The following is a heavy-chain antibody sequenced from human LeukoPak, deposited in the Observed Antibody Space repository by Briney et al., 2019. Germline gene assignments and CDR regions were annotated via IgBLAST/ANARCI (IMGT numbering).Heavy chain of an antibody. CDR3: ARAWGYRGAFDI. CDR2: IYTSGST. CDR1: GGSFSGYY. V-gene: IGHV4-59*10. J-gene: IGHJ3*02. Sequence: SETLSLTCAVYGGSFSGYYWSWIRQPAGKGLEWIGRIYTSGSTNYNPSLKSRVTMSVDTSKNQFSLKLSSVTAADTAVYYCARAWGYRGAFDIWGQGTMVTVSS. D-gene: IGHD6-13*01.